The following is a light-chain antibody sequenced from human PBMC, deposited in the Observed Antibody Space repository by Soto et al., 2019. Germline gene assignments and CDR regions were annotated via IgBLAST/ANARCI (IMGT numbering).Light chain of an antibody. CDR2: AAS. CDR1: YPVSEFY. CDR3: QQYGATPRT. J-gene: IGKJ1*01. Sequence: EIVLTQSPGTVSLSVGQRATLSCRASYPVSEFYLAWYQQPPGQPPSLLIYAASTRATGIPGRFSGSGSGTDFTLTISRLEPEDFADYYCQQYGATPRTFGQGTRVEVK. V-gene: IGKV3-20*01.